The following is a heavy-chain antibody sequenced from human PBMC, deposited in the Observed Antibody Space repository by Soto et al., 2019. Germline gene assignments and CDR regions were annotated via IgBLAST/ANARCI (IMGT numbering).Heavy chain of an antibody. J-gene: IGHJ4*02. Sequence: TGGSLRLSCAASGFTFSSYAMSWVRQAPGKGLEWVSAISGSGGSTYYADSVKGRFTISRDNSKNTLYLQMNSLRAEDTAVYYCAKDRGEQWFGELLPPSPGYFDYWGQGTLVTVSS. V-gene: IGHV3-23*01. D-gene: IGHD3-10*01. CDR1: GFTFSSYA. CDR2: ISGSGGST. CDR3: AKDRGEQWFGELLPPSPGYFDY.